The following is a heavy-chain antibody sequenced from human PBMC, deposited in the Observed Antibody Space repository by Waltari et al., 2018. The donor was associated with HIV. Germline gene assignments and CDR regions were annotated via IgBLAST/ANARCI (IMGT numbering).Heavy chain of an antibody. D-gene: IGHD5-12*01. V-gene: IGHV1-3*01. CDR3: AGGSAWLVNVLEI. CDR2: INVGTIFS. Sequence: QVQLVQSGAEVKKPGASVKVSCRASGRNFTAVAVHWVRQAPGQGLEWLGSINVGTIFSRYSQMFQGRLTFTRDTSETTIFMELRSLKSEDTAVYFCAGGSAWLVNVLEIWGQGTLVTVSS. J-gene: IGHJ4*02. CDR1: GRNFTAVA.